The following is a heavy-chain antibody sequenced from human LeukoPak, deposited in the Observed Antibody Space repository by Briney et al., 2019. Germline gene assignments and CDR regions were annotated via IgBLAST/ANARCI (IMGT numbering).Heavy chain of an antibody. Sequence: PGGSLRLSCAASGFTFSSYGMHWVRQAPGKGLEWVAFIRYDGSNKYYADSVKGRFTISRDNSKNTLYLQMNSLKTEDTAVYYCTTYSTMVRGVTSDNWFDPWGQGTLVTVSS. CDR3: TTYSTMVRGVTSDNWFDP. CDR2: IRYDGSNK. CDR1: GFTFSSYG. J-gene: IGHJ5*02. D-gene: IGHD3-10*01. V-gene: IGHV3-30*02.